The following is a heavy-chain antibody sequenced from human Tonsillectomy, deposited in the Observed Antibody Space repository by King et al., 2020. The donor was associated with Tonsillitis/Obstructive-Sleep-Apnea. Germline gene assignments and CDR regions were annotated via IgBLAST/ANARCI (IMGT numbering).Heavy chain of an antibody. J-gene: IGHJ4*02. V-gene: IGHV4-34*01. CDR1: GGSFSGYY. Sequence: VQLQQWGAGLLKPSETLSLTCAVDGGSFSGYYWSWIRQPPGKGLEWIGEINHSGSTNYNPSLKSRVTISVDTSKNQFSLKLSSVTAADTAVDYCARVVVPAAILFDYWGQGTLVTVSS. D-gene: IGHD2-2*01. CDR2: INHSGST. CDR3: ARVVVPAAILFDY.